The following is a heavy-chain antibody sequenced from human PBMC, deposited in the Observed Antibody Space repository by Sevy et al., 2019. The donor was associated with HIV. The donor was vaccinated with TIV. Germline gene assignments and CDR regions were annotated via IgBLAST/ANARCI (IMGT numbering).Heavy chain of an antibody. D-gene: IGHD2-15*01. J-gene: IGHJ6*02. CDR3: AGAAPAYCNAMDI. V-gene: IGHV4-61*01. CDR2: HFYSAST. CDR1: GDSVSSGNYY. Sequence: SETLSLTCTVSGDSVSSGNYYWSWIRQPPGKGLEWIGYHFYSASTTYNPSLKSRVTISVDTSKNQFSLKLTSVTAADTAVYYCAGAAPAYCNAMDIWGQGTTVTVSS.